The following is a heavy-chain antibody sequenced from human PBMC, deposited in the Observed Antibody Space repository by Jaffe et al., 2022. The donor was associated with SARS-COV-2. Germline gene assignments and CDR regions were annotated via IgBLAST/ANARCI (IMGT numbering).Heavy chain of an antibody. V-gene: IGHV3-74*01. J-gene: IGHJ6*02. CDR2: INSDGSST. CDR1: GFTFSSYW. D-gene: IGHD5-12*01. Sequence: EVQLVESGGGLVQPGGSLRLSCAASGFTFSSYWMHWVRQAPGKGLVWVSRINSDGSSTSYADSVKGRFTISRDNAKNTLYLQMNSLRAEDTAVYYCARGGLYSGYDFDGMDVWGQGTTVTVSS. CDR3: ARGGLYSGYDFDGMDV.